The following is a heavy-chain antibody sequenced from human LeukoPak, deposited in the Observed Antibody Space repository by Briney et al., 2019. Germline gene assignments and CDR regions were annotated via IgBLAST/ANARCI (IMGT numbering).Heavy chain of an antibody. D-gene: IGHD3-22*01. Sequence: PSETLSLTCTVSSASISSYYWSWIRQPPGKGLEWIGYIYYSGSTNYNPSLKSRVSISVDTSKNQVSLKLSSVTAADTAVYYCARFTDSGGYIDYWGQGTLVTVSS. CDR3: ARFTDSGGYIDY. V-gene: IGHV4-59*08. CDR2: IYYSGST. J-gene: IGHJ4*02. CDR1: SASISSYY.